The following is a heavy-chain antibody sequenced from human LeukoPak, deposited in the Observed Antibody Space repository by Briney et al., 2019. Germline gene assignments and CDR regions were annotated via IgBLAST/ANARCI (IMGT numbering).Heavy chain of an antibody. Sequence: PGGSLRLSCAATGCTLSNAWMNWVRQAPGKGLEWVGLIKSKADGGTTDYTAPVKGRFTISRDDSKNTLYLEMSSLKTEDTAVYYCTSTPGGGGSRCSWGRGIVVTVSS. CDR3: TSTPGGGGSRCS. CDR1: GCTLSNAW. V-gene: IGHV3-15*01. D-gene: IGHD2-15*01. CDR2: IKSKADGGTT. J-gene: IGHJ3*01.